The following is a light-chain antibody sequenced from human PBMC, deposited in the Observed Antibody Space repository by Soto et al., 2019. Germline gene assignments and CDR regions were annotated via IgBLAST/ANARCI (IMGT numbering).Light chain of an antibody. CDR1: QSVSSSY. CDR2: GAS. Sequence: EIVLTQSPGTLSLSPGERATLSCRASQSVSSSYLAWYQQNRGQAPRLLIYGASSRAPGIPDRFGGSGSGTAFTLTISRLEPEDFAVYYCQQYGSSRCTFGQGTKVEIK. CDR3: QQYGSSRCT. J-gene: IGKJ1*01. V-gene: IGKV3-20*01.